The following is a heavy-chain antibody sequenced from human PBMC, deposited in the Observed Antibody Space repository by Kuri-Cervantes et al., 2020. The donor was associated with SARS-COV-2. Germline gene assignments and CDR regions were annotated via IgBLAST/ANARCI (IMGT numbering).Heavy chain of an antibody. J-gene: IGHJ5*02. CDR3: ARVGVATGGLWSDP. CDR1: GYSISSGYY. D-gene: IGHD5-12*01. V-gene: IGHV4-38-2*01. CDR2: IYHSGST. Sequence: SQTLSLTCAVSGYSISSGYYWGWIRQPPGEGLEWIGSIYHSGSTYYNPSLKSRVTISVDTSKNQFSLKLSSVTAADTAVYYCARVGVATGGLWSDPWGQGTLVTVSS.